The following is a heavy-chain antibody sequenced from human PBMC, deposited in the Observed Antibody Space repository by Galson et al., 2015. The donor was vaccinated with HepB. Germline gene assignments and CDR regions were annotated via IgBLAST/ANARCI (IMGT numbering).Heavy chain of an antibody. J-gene: IGHJ6*02. Sequence: SLRLSCAASGFTFSSYAMSWVRQAPGKGLEWVSAISGSGGSTYYADSVKGRFTISRDNSKNTLYLQMNSLRAEDTTVYYCAKGGEYCSSTSCYRLDYYYYGMDVWGQGTTVTVSS. D-gene: IGHD2-2*01. CDR3: AKGGEYCSSTSCYRLDYYYYGMDV. CDR2: ISGSGGST. CDR1: GFTFSSYA. V-gene: IGHV3-23*01.